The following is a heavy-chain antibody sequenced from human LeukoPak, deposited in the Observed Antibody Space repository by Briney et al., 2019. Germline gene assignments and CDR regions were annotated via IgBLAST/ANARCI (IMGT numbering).Heavy chain of an antibody. V-gene: IGHV4-31*03. CDR2: IYYSGTT. CDR1: GGSISSGGYY. Sequence: SQTLSLTCTVSGGSISSGGYYWSWIRQYPGKGLEWIGSIYYSGTTYYNPSLKSRVSISVDTSKNQFSLKLSSVTAADTAVYYCARVSDGSGNYRRGFDYWGQGALVTVSS. D-gene: IGHD3-10*01. J-gene: IGHJ4*02. CDR3: ARVSDGSGNYRRGFDY.